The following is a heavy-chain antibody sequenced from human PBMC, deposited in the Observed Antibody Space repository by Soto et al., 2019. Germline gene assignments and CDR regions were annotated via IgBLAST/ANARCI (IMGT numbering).Heavy chain of an antibody. V-gene: IGHV3-33*01. D-gene: IGHD3-3*01. CDR1: GFTFSSYG. Sequence: GGSLRLSCAASGFTFSSYGMHWVRQAPGKGLEWVAVIWYDGSNKYYADSVKGRFTISRDNSKNTLYLQMNSLRAEDTAVYYCARDLYRFGVVILEYYFDYWGQGTLVTVSS. CDR3: ARDLYRFGVVILEYYFDY. CDR2: IWYDGSNK. J-gene: IGHJ4*02.